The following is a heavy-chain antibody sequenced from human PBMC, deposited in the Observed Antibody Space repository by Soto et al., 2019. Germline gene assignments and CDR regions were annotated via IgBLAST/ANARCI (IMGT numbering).Heavy chain of an antibody. CDR3: ASRYPGTSVDY. V-gene: IGHV4-4*02. CDR1: GGSFTSNNW. D-gene: IGHD1-7*01. CDR2: IYRTGST. J-gene: IGHJ4*02. Sequence: PSETLSLTCAVSGGSFTSNNWWTWVRQHPGQGLEWIGEIYRTGSTNYNPSLKSRVTISLDKSENQFSLKVTSLTAADTAVYYCASRYPGTSVDYWGQGTLVTVSS.